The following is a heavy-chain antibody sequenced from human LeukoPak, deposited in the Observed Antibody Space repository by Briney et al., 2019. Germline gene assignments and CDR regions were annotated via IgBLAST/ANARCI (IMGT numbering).Heavy chain of an antibody. CDR3: TKSNAWDWFDP. J-gene: IGHJ5*02. CDR2: IYYTGNT. Sequence: ASETLSLTCAVSGGSITSSNWWSWVRQPPGKGLEWIGEIYYTGNTNYNPSLKSRVTISVDKSNNQFSLNLSSVTAADAAVYYCTKSNAWDWFDPWGQGTLVTVSS. D-gene: IGHD4-11*01. CDR1: GGSITSSNW. V-gene: IGHV4-4*02.